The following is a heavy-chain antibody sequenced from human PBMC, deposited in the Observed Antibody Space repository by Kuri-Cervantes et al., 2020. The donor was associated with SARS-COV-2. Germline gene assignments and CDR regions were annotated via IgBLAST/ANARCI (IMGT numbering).Heavy chain of an antibody. V-gene: IGHV1-8*03. J-gene: IGHJ4*02. CDR2: MNPNSGNT. D-gene: IGHD3-22*01. Sequence: ASVKVSCKASGYTFTSYDINWVRQATGQGLEWMGWMNPNSGNTGYAQKFQGRVTITRNTSTSTAYMELRSLRSDDTAVYYCARDPMWSRYYYDSSGSYYFDYWGQGTLVTVSS. CDR1: GYTFTSYD. CDR3: ARDPMWSRYYYDSSGSYYFDY.